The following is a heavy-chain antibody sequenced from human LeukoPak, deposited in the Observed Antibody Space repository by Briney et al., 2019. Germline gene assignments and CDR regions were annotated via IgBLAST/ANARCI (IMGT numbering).Heavy chain of an antibody. J-gene: IGHJ5*02. Sequence: GESLKISCKGSGYSFTSYWIGWVRQMPGKGLEWMGIIYPGDSDTRYSPSFQGQVTISADKSISTAYLQWSSLKASDTAMYYCARQGVPAALNYNWFDPWGQGTLVTVSS. CDR1: GYSFTSYW. CDR2: IYPGDSDT. CDR3: ARQGVPAALNYNWFDP. V-gene: IGHV5-51*01. D-gene: IGHD2-2*01.